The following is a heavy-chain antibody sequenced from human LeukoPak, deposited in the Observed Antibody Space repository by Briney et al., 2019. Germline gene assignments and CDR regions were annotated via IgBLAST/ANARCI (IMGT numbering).Heavy chain of an antibody. Sequence: AGGSLRLSCVVAGIPFSDYYMNWIRQAPGKGLEWISYISSSSSYTDYADSVKGRFTISRDNAKSALYLQLNSLRREDTAVYYCAAGTAADFWGQGTLVTVSS. J-gene: IGHJ4*02. CDR3: AAGTAADF. V-gene: IGHV3-11*03. CDR2: ISSSSSYT. D-gene: IGHD6-13*01. CDR1: GIPFSDYY.